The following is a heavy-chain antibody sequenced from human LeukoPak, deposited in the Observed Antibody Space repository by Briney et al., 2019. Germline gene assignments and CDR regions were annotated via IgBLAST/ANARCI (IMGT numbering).Heavy chain of an antibody. V-gene: IGHV3-74*01. J-gene: IGHJ3*02. D-gene: IGHD1-26*01. CDR1: GFTLSSHW. Sequence: GGSLRLSCAASGFTLSSHWMHWVRQAPGKGLVWVSRISADGIITNYADSVKGRFIISRDNAKNTLYLQMNSLRAEDTAVYYCAREAIVGATTDAFDIWGQGTMVTVSS. CDR3: AREAIVGATTDAFDI. CDR2: ISADGIIT.